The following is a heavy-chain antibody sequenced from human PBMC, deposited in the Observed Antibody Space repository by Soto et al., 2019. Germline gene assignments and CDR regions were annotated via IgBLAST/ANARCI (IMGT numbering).Heavy chain of an antibody. V-gene: IGHV3-30*03. CDR1: GFTFSSYG. D-gene: IGHD1-26*01. J-gene: IGHJ4*02. Sequence: QVQLVESGGGVAQPGRSLRLSCAASGFTFSSYGMHWVRQAPGKGLEWVAVISYDGSNKYYADSVKGRFTISRDNSKNTLYLQMNSLRAEDTAVYYCATGAGGFDYWGQGTLVTVSS. CDR2: ISYDGSNK. CDR3: ATGAGGFDY.